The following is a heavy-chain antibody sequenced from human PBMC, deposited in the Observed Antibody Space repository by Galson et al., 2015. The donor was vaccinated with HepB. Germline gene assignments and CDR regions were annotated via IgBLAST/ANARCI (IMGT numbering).Heavy chain of an antibody. CDR2: INPSGGST. J-gene: IGHJ4*02. D-gene: IGHD2-2*02. V-gene: IGHV1-46*03. CDR1: GYTFTSYY. CDR3: AKSHQNRAGQPLLYFPPVVDY. Sequence: SVKVSCKASGYTFTSYYIHWVRQAPGQGLEWMAIINPSGGSTSYAQKFQGRVTVTRDTSTSTVYMELSSLRSEDTAVYYCAKSHQNRAGQPLLYFPPVVDYWGQGTLVTVSS.